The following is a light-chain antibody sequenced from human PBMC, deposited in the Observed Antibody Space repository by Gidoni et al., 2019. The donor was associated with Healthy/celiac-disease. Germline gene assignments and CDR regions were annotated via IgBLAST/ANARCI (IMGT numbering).Light chain of an antibody. CDR2: GAS. CDR3: QQYGSSPT. J-gene: IGKJ1*01. Sequence: IVLTQSPVTLSLSPGERATLSCRASQSVSSSYLAWYQQQPGQAPRLLNYGASIRATGIPDRFSGSGSGTDFTLTISRLEPDDVAVYYCQQYGSSPTFGQGTKVEIK. V-gene: IGKV3-20*01. CDR1: QSVSSSY.